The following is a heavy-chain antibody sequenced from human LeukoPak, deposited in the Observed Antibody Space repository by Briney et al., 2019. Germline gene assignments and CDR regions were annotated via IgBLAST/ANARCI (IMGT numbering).Heavy chain of an antibody. V-gene: IGHV3-74*01. CDR2: INIDGSST. CDR3: ARSKLLWFGED. CDR1: GFTFSSYW. D-gene: IGHD3-10*01. Sequence: PGGSLRLSCAASGFTFSSYWMHWVRQAPGKGLVWVSRINIDGSSTSYADSVKGRFTISRDNAKNTLYLQMNGLRAEDTAVYYCARSKLLWFGEDWGQGTLVTVSS. J-gene: IGHJ4*02.